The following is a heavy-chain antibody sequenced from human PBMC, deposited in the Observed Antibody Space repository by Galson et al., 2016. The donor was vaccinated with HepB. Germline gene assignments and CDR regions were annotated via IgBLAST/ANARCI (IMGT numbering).Heavy chain of an antibody. CDR2: IGTDGRS. V-gene: IGHV3-74*01. CDR1: GFTFSTYW. J-gene: IGHJ4*02. CDR3: TRDYYGSLDH. Sequence: SLRLSCAASGFTFSTYWMHWVRQAPGKGLEWVSRIGTDGRSNYADSVKGRLTISRDNSKNTLYLQMNSLRAKDTAVYYCTRDYYGSLDHWGQGTLVTVSS. D-gene: IGHD3-10*01.